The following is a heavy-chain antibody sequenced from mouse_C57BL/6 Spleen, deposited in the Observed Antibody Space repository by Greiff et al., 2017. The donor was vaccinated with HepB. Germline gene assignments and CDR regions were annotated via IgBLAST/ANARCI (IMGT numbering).Heavy chain of an antibody. D-gene: IGHD1-1*01. J-gene: IGHJ2*01. V-gene: IGHV1-82*01. CDR2: IYPGDGDT. CDR3: ARESYYYGSSYLDY. CDR1: GYAFSGSW. Sequence: QVQLQQSGPELVKPGASVKISCKASGYAFSGSWMNWVKQRPGKGLEWIGRIYPGDGDTNYNGKFKGKATLTADKSSSTAYMQLSSLTSEDSAVYFCARESYYYGSSYLDYWGQGTTLTVSS.